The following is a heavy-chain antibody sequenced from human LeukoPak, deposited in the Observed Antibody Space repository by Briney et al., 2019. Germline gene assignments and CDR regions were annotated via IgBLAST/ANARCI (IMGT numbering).Heavy chain of an antibody. CDR1: GGSISSYY. J-gene: IGHJ3*02. Sequence: ASETLSLTCTVSGGSISSYYWSWIRQPPGKGLEWIGNIYYSGSTNYNPSLKSRVTISVDTSKNQFSLKLSSVTAADTAVYYCARVNGDYVDAFDIWGQGTMVTVSS. D-gene: IGHD4-17*01. V-gene: IGHV4-59*01. CDR2: IYYSGST. CDR3: ARVNGDYVDAFDI.